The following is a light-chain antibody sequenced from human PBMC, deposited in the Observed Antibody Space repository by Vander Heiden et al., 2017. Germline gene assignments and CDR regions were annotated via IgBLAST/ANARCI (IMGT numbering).Light chain of an antibody. Sequence: DIVMTHTHLSLPDTPGAPASIPGRPSQSLLASEDGNNYLDWYQQKPGQFPQLLIYAVSYRDSGVPDRFSGSGSGTDFTLKISRVEAEDVGIYYCKQRIEFPITFGPGTKVDIK. CDR1: QSLLASEDGNNY. V-gene: IGKV2-40*01. CDR2: AVS. J-gene: IGKJ3*01. CDR3: KQRIEFPIT.